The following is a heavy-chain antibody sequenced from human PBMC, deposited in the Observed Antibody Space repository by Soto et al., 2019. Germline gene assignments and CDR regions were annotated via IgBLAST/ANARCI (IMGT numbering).Heavy chain of an antibody. Sequence: GGSLRLSCAASGFTFSTYGMSWVRQAPGKGLEWVSGISDSGGSTYYAESVKGRVTISRDNSKKTIYLQMNSLRAEDTAVYYCAKVNQLLTPSPFQHWGQGTLVTVS. J-gene: IGHJ1*01. CDR1: GFTFSTYG. V-gene: IGHV3-23*01. D-gene: IGHD2-2*01. CDR3: AKVNQLLTPSPFQH. CDR2: ISDSGGST.